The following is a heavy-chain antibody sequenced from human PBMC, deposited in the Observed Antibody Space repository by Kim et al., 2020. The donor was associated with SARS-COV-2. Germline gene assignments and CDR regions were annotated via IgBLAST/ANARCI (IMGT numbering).Heavy chain of an antibody. CDR2: ISYDGSNK. V-gene: IGHV3-30*04. CDR1: GFTFSSYA. CDR3: ARGFWDTAMAPMFDY. Sequence: GGSLRLSCAASGFTFSSYAMHWVRQAPGKGLEWVAVISYDGSNKYYADSVKGRFTISRDNSKNTLYLQMNSLRAEDTAVYYCARGFWDTAMAPMFDYWGQGTLVTVSS. J-gene: IGHJ4*02. D-gene: IGHD5-18*01.